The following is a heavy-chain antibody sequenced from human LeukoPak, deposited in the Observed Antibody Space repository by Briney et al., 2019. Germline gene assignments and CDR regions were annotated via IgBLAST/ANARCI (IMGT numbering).Heavy chain of an antibody. J-gene: IGHJ4*02. CDR1: GFTFTSHW. V-gene: IGHV3-7*01. CDR3: ARNLPTADY. CDR2: INQDGGEK. Sequence: GGSLRLSCAASGFTFTSHWMSWVHQAPGKGLEWVANINQDGGEKYFLDSVKGRFTISRDNAMNSLYLQMNNLRAEDTALYYCARNLPTADYWGQGTLVTVSS. D-gene: IGHD2-2*01.